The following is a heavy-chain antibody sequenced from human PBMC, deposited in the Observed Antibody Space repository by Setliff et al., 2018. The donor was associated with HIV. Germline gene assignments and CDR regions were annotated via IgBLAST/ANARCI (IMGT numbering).Heavy chain of an antibody. V-gene: IGHV3-48*01. CDR1: GFTFSSYS. J-gene: IGHJ5*02. CDR2: ISSSSSTI. Sequence: GGSLRLSCAASGFTFSSYSMNWVRQAPGKGLEWVSYISSSSSTIYYADSVKGRFTISRDNAKNSLYLQMNSLRAEDAAVYYCARDLPRPQQLVQDNWFDPWGQGTLVTVS. D-gene: IGHD6-13*01. CDR3: ARDLPRPQQLVQDNWFDP.